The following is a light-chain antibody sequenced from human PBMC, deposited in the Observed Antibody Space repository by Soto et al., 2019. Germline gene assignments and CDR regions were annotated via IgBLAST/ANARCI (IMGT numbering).Light chain of an antibody. CDR1: NFNIGDSY. J-gene: IGLJ1*01. CDR3: GTWDSSLSVYV. Sequence: QSVLTQPPLVSAAPGQKVTISCSGSNFNIGDSYVSWYQQLPRKAPKLLIYDNNKRPSGIPDRFSGSRSGTSATLGITGLQTGDEADYYCGTWDSSLSVYVFGSGTKVTVL. V-gene: IGLV1-51*01. CDR2: DNN.